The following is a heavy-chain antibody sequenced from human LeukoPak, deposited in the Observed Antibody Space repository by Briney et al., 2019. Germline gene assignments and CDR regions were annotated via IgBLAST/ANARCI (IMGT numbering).Heavy chain of an antibody. D-gene: IGHD3-16*02. CDR2: IIPILGIA. CDR1: GGTFSSYA. Sequence: SVDVSCKASGGTFSSYAISWVRQAPGQGLEWMGRIIPILGIANYAQKFQGRVTITADKSTSTAYMELSSLRSEDTAVYYCASDMKGYYVWGSYRHDAFDIWGQGTMVTVSS. CDR3: ASDMKGYYVWGSYRHDAFDI. V-gene: IGHV1-69*04. J-gene: IGHJ3*02.